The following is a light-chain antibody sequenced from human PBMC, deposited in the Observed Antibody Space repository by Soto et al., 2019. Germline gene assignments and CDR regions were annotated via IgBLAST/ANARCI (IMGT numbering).Light chain of an antibody. CDR1: QPIASN. V-gene: IGKV3D-15*01. CDR2: GAS. Sequence: EIMMTQSPATVSVSPGDRAALSCRASQPIASNVAWYQQRPGQPPSLLIYGASTRAPDVPDGFTGSGSGTQFTLPISSLQSEDDATDFCHQYNNWPYTFGQGTTVEI. CDR3: HQYNNWPYT. J-gene: IGKJ2*01.